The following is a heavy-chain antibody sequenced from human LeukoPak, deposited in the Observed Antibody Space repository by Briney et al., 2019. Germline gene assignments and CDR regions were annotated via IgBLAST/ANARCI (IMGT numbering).Heavy chain of an antibody. Sequence: ASVKVSCKASGYTFTSYYMHWVRQAPGQGLEWMGIINPSGGSTSYAQKFQGRVTMTRDMSTSTVYMGLSNLRSEDTAVYYCARDQAVAGTHNWFDPWGQGTLVTVSS. CDR3: ARDQAVAGTHNWFDP. V-gene: IGHV1-46*01. CDR1: GYTFTSYY. D-gene: IGHD6-19*01. J-gene: IGHJ5*02. CDR2: INPSGGST.